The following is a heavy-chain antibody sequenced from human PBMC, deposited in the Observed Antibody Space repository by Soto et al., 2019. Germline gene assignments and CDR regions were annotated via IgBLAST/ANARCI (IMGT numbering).Heavy chain of an antibody. CDR3: ARTNSGYDPTQHYYYYYMDV. Sequence: SETLSLTCTVSGGSISSSSYYWGWIRQPPGKGLEWIGSIYYSGSTYYNPSLKSRVTISVATSKNQFSLKLSSVTAADTAVYYCARTNSGYDPTQHYYYYYMDVWGKGTTVTVSS. V-gene: IGHV4-39*01. CDR1: GGSISSSSYY. CDR2: IYYSGST. J-gene: IGHJ6*03. D-gene: IGHD5-12*01.